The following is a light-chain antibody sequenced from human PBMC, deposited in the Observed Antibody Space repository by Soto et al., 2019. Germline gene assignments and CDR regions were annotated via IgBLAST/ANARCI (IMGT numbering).Light chain of an antibody. V-gene: IGLV1-51*02. J-gene: IGLJ1*01. Sequence: QSVLTQAPSVSVAPGQKVTISCSGSSSNIGKNFVSWYQQLPGTAPKLLIYEHIKRPSGIPDRFSGSKSGTSATLGITGLQPGDEADYYCGSWDSSLSAVVFGTGTKLTVL. CDR3: GSWDSSLSAVV. CDR2: EHI. CDR1: SSNIGKNF.